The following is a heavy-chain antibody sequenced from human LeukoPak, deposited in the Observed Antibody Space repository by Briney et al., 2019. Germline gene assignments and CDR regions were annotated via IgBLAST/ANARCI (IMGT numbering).Heavy chain of an antibody. CDR2: ISYDGNAK. Sequence: QTGGSLRLSCAASGLTFSHYGMHWVRQAPGKGLEWVAAISYDGNAKYYVDSMKGRFAISRDNARNTLYLQMSSLTGDDTAVYYCAKGRYYINDVPYPEFDYWGQGTLVTVSS. J-gene: IGHJ4*02. CDR3: AKGRYYINDVPYPEFDY. D-gene: IGHD3-10*01. V-gene: IGHV3-30*18. CDR1: GLTFSHYG.